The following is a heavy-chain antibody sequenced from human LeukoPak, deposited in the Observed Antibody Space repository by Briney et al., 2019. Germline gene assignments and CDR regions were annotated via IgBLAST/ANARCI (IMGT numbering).Heavy chain of an antibody. Sequence: VSGPTLVNPTQTLTLTCTFSGFSLSTSGVGVGWIRQPTGKALEWLALIYWNDDKRYSPSLRTRLTITKDTSKNQVVLTMTNMDPVDTATYYCAHATRFDWFDPWGQGTLVTVSS. V-gene: IGHV2-5*01. CDR1: GFSLSTSGVG. D-gene: IGHD1-1*01. CDR2: IYWNDDK. J-gene: IGHJ5*02. CDR3: AHATRFDWFDP.